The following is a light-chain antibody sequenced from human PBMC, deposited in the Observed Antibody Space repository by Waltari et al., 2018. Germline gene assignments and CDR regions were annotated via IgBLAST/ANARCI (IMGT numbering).Light chain of an antibody. J-gene: IGLJ1*01. CDR1: SSDVGCYNL. CDR3: CSYAGSSTFYV. V-gene: IGLV2-23*02. CDR2: EVS. Sequence: QSALTQPASVSGSPGQSITISCTGTSSDVGCYNLVSWYQHHPGKAPKLMIFEVSKRPSGVSNRFSGSKSGSTASLTISGLQAEDEADYYCCSYAGSSTFYVFGIGTKVTVL.